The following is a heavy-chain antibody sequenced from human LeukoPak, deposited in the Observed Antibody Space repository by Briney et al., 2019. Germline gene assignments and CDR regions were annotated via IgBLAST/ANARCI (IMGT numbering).Heavy chain of an antibody. CDR1: GGSISSYY. J-gene: IGHJ4*02. Sequence: KASETLSLTCTVSGGSISSYYWSWIRQPPGKGLEWIGYIYYSGSTNYNPSLKSRVTISVDTSKNQFSLKLSSVTAADTAVYYCARAQTVWGDYYFDYWGQGTLVTVSP. V-gene: IGHV4-59*01. CDR2: IYYSGST. CDR3: ARAQTVWGDYYFDY. D-gene: IGHD2-21*02.